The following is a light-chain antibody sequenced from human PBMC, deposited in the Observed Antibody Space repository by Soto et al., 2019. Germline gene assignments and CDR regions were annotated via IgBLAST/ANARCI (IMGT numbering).Light chain of an antibody. J-gene: IGKJ4*01. CDR3: QPYDKWPLT. CDR1: QSIGSN. Sequence: MPQSPSSRRVSQGEGVTLSCMASQSIGSNLAWYQHKPGQTPRLLIYDTSTRATGVPARFSGSRSGPEFTLTISSLQSEDFAIYYCQPYDKWPLTFGEGTKVDIK. CDR2: DTS. V-gene: IGKV3-15*01.